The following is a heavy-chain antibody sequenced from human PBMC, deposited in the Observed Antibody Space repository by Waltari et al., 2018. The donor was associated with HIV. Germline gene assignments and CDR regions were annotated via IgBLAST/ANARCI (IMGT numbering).Heavy chain of an antibody. CDR2: LNTDGSHT. Sequence: EVQLVESGGGLVQPGGSLRLSCAASGFTFSRYWMHWCRQTPGKGLVWVARLNTDGSHTGYADSVRGRFTISRDNAKSTLYLQMNSLKVEDMAVYYCVRGPNAWVGVDYWGPGTLVTVSS. CDR1: GFTFSRYW. V-gene: IGHV3-74*01. D-gene: IGHD3-10*01. J-gene: IGHJ4*02. CDR3: VRGPNAWVGVDY.